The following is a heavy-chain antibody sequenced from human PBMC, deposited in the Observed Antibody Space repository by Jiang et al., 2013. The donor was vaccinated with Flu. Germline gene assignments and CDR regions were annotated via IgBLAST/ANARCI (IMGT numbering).Heavy chain of an antibody. CDR3: ARFGVHGRMAGSAFDY. CDR1: GDSVSSNSAA. CDR2: TYYRSKWYN. V-gene: IGHV6-1*01. D-gene: IGHD6-19*01. Sequence: QTLSLTCAISGDSVSSNSAAWNWIRQSPSRGLEWLGRTYYRSKWYNDYAVSVKSRITIDPDTSKNQFSLQLNSVTPEDTAVYYCARFGVHGRMAGSAFDYWGQGTLVTVSS. J-gene: IGHJ4*02.